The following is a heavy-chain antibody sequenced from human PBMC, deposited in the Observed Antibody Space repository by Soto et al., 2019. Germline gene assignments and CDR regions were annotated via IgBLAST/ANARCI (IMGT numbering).Heavy chain of an antibody. V-gene: IGHV1-69*01. J-gene: IGHJ3*01. CDR2: IIPMFGIP. D-gene: IGHD6-19*01. CDR3: DRGGTSGGLKGAYDV. CDR1: GGPLNKHA. Sequence: QVQLVQSGAEVKKPGSSVKVSCRASGGPLNKHAITWVRRAPGRGLEWLGGIIPMFGIPHYPPQFQGRVTITADDSTNTSHMELNSLTSDDTAVYYWDRGGTSGGLKGAYDVWGQGTKVTVSS.